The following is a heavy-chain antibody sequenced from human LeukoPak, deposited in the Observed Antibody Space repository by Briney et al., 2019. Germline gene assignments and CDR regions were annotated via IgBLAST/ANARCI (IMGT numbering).Heavy chain of an antibody. V-gene: IGHV3-23*01. J-gene: IGHJ4*02. CDR3: AKESGDYIFDY. CDR1: GFTFSTYV. D-gene: IGHD2-21*02. CDR2: ISGSGGST. Sequence: GGSLRLSCAASGFTFSTYVVNWVRQAPGKGLEWVSVISGSGGSTDYADSVKGRFTISRDNSKNTLYLQMNTLRAEDTAAYYCAKESGDYIFDYWGQGTLVTVSS.